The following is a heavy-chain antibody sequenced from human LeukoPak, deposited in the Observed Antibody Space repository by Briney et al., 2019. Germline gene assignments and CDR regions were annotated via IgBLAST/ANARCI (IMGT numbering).Heavy chain of an antibody. V-gene: IGHV1-18*04. D-gene: IGHD2-2*01. CDR1: GYTFTSYG. CDR2: ISAYNGNT. CDR3: AREALGYCSSTSCYVWFDP. J-gene: IGHJ5*02. Sequence: GASVKVSCKASGYTFTSYGISWVRQAPGQGLEWMGWISAYNGNTNYAQKLQGRVTMTTDTSTSTAYTELRSLRSDDTAVYYCAREALGYCSSTSCYVWFDPWGQGTLVTVSS.